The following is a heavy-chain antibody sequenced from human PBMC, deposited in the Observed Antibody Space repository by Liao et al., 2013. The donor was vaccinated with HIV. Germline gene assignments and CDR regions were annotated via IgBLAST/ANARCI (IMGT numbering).Heavy chain of an antibody. V-gene: IGHV4-4*07. J-gene: IGHJ3*02. CDR2: IHASGST. Sequence: QVQLQESGPGLVKPSETLSLTCTVSGGSITSYYWNWIRQTAGKGLEWIGRIHASGSTNYNPSLKRRVTMSVDKSKNQFSLRLNSMTAADTAVYYCARDRVGIFGAFLIMWGRRDSGHRPLQ. CDR3: ARDRVGIFGAFLIM. D-gene: IGHD2-15*01. CDR1: GGSITSYY.